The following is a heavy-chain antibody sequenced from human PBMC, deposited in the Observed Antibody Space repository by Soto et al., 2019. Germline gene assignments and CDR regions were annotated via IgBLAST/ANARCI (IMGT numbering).Heavy chain of an antibody. V-gene: IGHV4-59*01. Sequence: PSETLSLTCTVSGGSLNYYYWSWIRQSPGKGLEWIGYIYHRGSTNYTPSLKSRVTISVDTSKNQFSLILTSVTAADTAVYYCARPPNGSGPTRSAPGGQGIPVTIS. CDR1: GGSLNYYY. J-gene: IGHJ5*02. D-gene: IGHD2-8*01. CDR2: IYHRGST. CDR3: ARPPNGSGPTRSAP.